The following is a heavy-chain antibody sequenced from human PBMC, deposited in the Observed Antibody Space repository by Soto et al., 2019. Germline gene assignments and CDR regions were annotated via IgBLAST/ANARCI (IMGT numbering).Heavy chain of an antibody. V-gene: IGHV3-48*03. D-gene: IGHD2-21*02. J-gene: IGHJ3*02. CDR2: ISRSGGSI. CDR1: GFTFSSYD. Sequence: GGSLGLSCAASGFTFSSYDMNWVRQAPGTGPEWVSYISRSGGSISYADSVKGRFTVSRDNAKNSLYLQMNSQRAEDTAVYYCARELTADAFDICGQAPMVTV. CDR3: ARELTADAFDI.